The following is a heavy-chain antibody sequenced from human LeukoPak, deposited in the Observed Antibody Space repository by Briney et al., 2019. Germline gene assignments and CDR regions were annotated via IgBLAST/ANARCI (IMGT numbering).Heavy chain of an antibody. CDR3: ARVESGD. Sequence: GASVTVSCKASGYTFTGYYMHLLRQAPGQVLEWMGWNNSNSGGTNYAQKFQSSVTMTRDKSISTAYMELSSLRSDDTAVYYCARVESGDWGQGTLVTVSS. J-gene: IGHJ4*02. V-gene: IGHV1-2*02. D-gene: IGHD3-10*01. CDR1: GYTFTGYY. CDR2: NNSNSGGT.